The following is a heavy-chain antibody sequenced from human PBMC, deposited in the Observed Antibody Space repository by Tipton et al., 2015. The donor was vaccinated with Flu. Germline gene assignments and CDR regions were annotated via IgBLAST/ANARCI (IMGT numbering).Heavy chain of an antibody. J-gene: IGHJ4*02. CDR2: ISNSGRST. CDR3: AKVIPEIVSGLDS. CDR1: GFTFIRYA. Sequence: SLRLSCAASGFTFIRYAMSWVRQAPGKGLEWVSTISNSGRSTYYADSVKGRFTICRDYSKVYLQMNSLRAEDTAIYYCAKVIPEIVSGLDSWGQGTLVTVSS. D-gene: IGHD5/OR15-5a*01. V-gene: IGHV3-23*01.